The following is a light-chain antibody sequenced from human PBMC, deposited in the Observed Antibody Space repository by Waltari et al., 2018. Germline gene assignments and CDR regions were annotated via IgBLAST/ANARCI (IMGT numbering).Light chain of an antibody. CDR2: WAS. V-gene: IGKV4-1*01. CDR3: QQYYSTLPIT. J-gene: IGKJ5*01. Sequence: DIVMTQSPDSLAVSLGERATINCKSSQSVLYSSNNKNYLAWYQQKPGQPPKLLIYWASTRESGVTDRFSGSGSGTDVTLTISSLQAEDVAVYYCQQYYSTLPITFGQGTRLEIK. CDR1: QSVLYSSNNKNY.